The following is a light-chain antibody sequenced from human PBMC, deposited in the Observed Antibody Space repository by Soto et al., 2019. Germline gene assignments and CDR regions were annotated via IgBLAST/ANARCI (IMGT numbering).Light chain of an antibody. CDR3: PSYDSSLSGHVV. J-gene: IGLJ2*01. V-gene: IGLV1-40*01. CDR1: SSNIGAGYD. CDR2: GNS. Sequence: QSVLTQPPSVSGAPGQRVTISCTGSSSNIGAGYDVHWYQQLPGTAPKLLIYGNSNRPSGVPERFSGSKSGTSASLDITGLQAEDEADYYCPSYDSSLSGHVVFGGGTQLTVL.